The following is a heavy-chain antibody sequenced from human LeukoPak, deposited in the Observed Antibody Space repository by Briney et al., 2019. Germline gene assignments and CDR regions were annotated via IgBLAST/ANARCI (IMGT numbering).Heavy chain of an antibody. D-gene: IGHD2-15*01. CDR2: ISNTGGST. CDR3: AQQVGYCSSGSCYFTY. Sequence: GGSLRLFCAASGFSFNTYAMSWVRQAPGKGLEWVSAISNTGGSTYYADSVKGRFTISRDKSKNTLSLQMNSLRAEDTAVYYCAQQVGYCSSGSCYFTYWGQGTLVTVSS. V-gene: IGHV3-23*01. CDR1: GFSFNTYA. J-gene: IGHJ1*01.